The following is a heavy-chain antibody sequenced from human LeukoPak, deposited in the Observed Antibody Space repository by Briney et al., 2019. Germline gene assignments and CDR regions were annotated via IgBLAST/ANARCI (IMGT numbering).Heavy chain of an antibody. CDR2: IYTSGST. Sequence: AETLSLTCTVSGVSIRNYFGSWLRQPAGKGLEGFGRIYTSGSTNYNPSLKSRVTMSVDTSKNQFFLKLSSVTAADTAVYYCARAGDGYNYFDYWGRGTLVTVSS. CDR3: ARAGDGYNYFDY. V-gene: IGHV4-4*07. D-gene: IGHD5-24*01. J-gene: IGHJ4*02. CDR1: GVSIRNYF.